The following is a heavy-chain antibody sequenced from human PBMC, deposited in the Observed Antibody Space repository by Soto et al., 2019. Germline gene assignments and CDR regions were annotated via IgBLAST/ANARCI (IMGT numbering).Heavy chain of an antibody. Sequence: QLHLVQSGAEVRKPGSSVKVSCKASGGTLSSYSVTWVRQAPGQGLEWMGRIIPFLGRTNYAQNFQGRVTFTADMATITACLELSSLRADDTAIYYCAWTAGSPISSWFDPWGQGILVIVSS. V-gene: IGHV1-69*02. CDR3: AWTAGSPISSWFDP. CDR2: IIPFLGRT. CDR1: GGTLSSYS. J-gene: IGHJ5*02.